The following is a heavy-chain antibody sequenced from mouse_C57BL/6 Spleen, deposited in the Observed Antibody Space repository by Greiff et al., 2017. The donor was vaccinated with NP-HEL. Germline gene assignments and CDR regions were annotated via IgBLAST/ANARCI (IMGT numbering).Heavy chain of an antibody. CDR3: ARSWVYDYGLDY. J-gene: IGHJ2*01. D-gene: IGHD2-4*01. CDR2: INPSSGYT. Sequence: QVQLQQSGAELARPGASVKMSCKASGYTFTSYTMHWVKQRPGQGLEWIGYINPSSGYTKYNQKFKDKATLTADKSSSTAYMQLSSLTSEDSAVYYCARSWVYDYGLDYWGQGTTLTVSS. CDR1: GYTFTSYT. V-gene: IGHV1-4*01.